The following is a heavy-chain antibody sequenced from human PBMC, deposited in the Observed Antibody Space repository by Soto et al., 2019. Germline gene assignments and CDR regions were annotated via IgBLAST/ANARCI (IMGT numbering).Heavy chain of an antibody. Sequence: EVQLLDSGGGLVQPGGSLRLSCAASGFTFRTYAMSWVRQAPGKGLEWVSTISDSGTTYYANSVKGRFTISKANSRTTRDLQMKSLRVEATVVYYCAKGGAGSCSSSSCVAFYDWWGYRTRVNVSS. CDR1: GFTFRTYA. V-gene: IGHV3-23*01. CDR2: ISDSGTT. CDR3: AKGGAGSCSSSSCVAFYDW. J-gene: IGHJ4*01. D-gene: IGHD2-2*01.